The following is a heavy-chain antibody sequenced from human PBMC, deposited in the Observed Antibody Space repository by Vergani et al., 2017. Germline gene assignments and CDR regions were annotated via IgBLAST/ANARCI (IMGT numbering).Heavy chain of an antibody. CDR1: GFTFDDYA. CDR3: AQGDCWSGYCPGNHQDAFDI. J-gene: IGHJ3*02. CDR2: ISWNSGSI. D-gene: IGHD3-3*01. Sequence: EVQLVESGGGLVQPGGSLRLSCAASGFTFDDYAMHWVRQAPGKGLEWVSGISWNSGSIGYADSVKGRFTISRDNAKNSLYLQMNSLRAEDTAVYYCAQGDCWSGYCPGNHQDAFDIWGQGTMVTVSS. V-gene: IGHV3-9*01.